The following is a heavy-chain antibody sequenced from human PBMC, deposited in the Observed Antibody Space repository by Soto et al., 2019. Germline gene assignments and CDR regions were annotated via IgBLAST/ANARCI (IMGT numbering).Heavy chain of an antibody. CDR3: ARGRSINTNMDY. CDR2: ISSSGGSV. D-gene: IGHD2-2*01. Sequence: EVQLVESGGGLVKPGGSLRLSCAASGFTFSTYSMNWVRQAPGKGLEWISSISSSGGSVSYAESVKGRFTISRDNAKNSLYLQMDSLGAEDTAVYYCARGRSINTNMDYWGQGSLVSVSS. J-gene: IGHJ4*02. V-gene: IGHV3-21*01. CDR1: GFTFSTYS.